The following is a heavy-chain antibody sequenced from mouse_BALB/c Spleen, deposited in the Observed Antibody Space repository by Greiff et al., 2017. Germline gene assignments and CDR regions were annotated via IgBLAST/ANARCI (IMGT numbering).Heavy chain of an antibody. D-gene: IGHD1-1*01. CDR3: ARDFIYYYGSSLSFDV. Sequence: EVQLQQSGPELVKPGASVKMSCKASGYTFTSYVMHWVKQKPGQGLEWIGYINPYNDGTKYNEKFKGKATLTSDKSSSTAYMELSSLTSEDSAVYYCARDFIYYYGSSLSFDVWGAGTTVTVSS. CDR1: GYTFTSYV. J-gene: IGHJ1*01. CDR2: INPYNDGT. V-gene: IGHV1-14*01.